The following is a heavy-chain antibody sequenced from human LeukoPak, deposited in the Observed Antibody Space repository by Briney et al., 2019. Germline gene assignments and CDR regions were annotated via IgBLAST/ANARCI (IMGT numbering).Heavy chain of an antibody. J-gene: IGHJ3*02. CDR3: ARGRKQWLVASGAFDI. CDR2: INHSGST. D-gene: IGHD6-19*01. CDR1: GGSFSGYY. Sequence: SETLSLTCAVYGGSFSGYYWSWIRQPPGKGLEWIGEINHSGSTNYNPSLKSRVTISVDTSKNQFSLKLSSVTAADTAVYYCARGRKQWLVASGAFDIWGQGTMVTVSS. V-gene: IGHV4-34*01.